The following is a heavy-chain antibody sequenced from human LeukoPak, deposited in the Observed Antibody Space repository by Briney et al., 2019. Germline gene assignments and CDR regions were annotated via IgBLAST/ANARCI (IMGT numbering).Heavy chain of an antibody. D-gene: IGHD3-22*01. CDR3: AREIPYYDSSGYYFDY. CDR1: GGSISSYY. V-gene: IGHV4-4*07. CDR2: IYTSGST. Sequence: SETLSLTCTVSGGSISSYYWSWIRQPAGKGLEWIGRIYTSGSTNYNPSLKSRVTMSVDTSKNQFSLKLSSVTAGDTAVYYCAREIPYYDSSGYYFDYWGQGTLVTVSS. J-gene: IGHJ4*02.